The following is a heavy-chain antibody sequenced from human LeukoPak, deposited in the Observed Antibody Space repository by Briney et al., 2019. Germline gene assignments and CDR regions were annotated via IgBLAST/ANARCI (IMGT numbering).Heavy chain of an antibody. CDR2: ISGSGGST. J-gene: IGHJ4*02. CDR3: AKDTTQWLPTYFDY. CDR1: GFTFSSCA. Sequence: GGSLRLSCAASGFTFSSCAMSWVRQAPGKGLEWVSTISGSGGSTYYADSVKGRFTISRDNSKNTLYLQMNSLRAEDTAVYYCAKDTTQWLPTYFDYWGQGTLVTVSS. V-gene: IGHV3-23*01. D-gene: IGHD6-19*01.